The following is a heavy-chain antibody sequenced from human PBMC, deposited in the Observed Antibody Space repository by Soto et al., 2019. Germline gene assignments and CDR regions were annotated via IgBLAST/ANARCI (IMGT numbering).Heavy chain of an antibody. CDR3: ARRHRKIGYDLCRGRIRPYYYYGMDV. Sequence: GESLKISCKGSGYSFTSYRISWVRQMPGKGLEWMGRIDPSDSYTNYSPSFQGHVTISADKSISTAYLRWSSLKASDTAMYYCARRHRKIGYDLCRGRIRPYYYYGMDVWGQGTTVTVSS. J-gene: IGHJ6*02. CDR1: GYSFTSYR. V-gene: IGHV5-10-1*01. CDR2: IDPSDSYT. D-gene: IGHD3-3*01.